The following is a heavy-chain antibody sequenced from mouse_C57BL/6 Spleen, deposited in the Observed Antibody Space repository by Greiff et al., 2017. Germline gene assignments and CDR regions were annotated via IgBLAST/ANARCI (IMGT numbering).Heavy chain of an antibody. CDR1: GYTFTSYW. V-gene: IGHV1-64*01. Sequence: QVQLQQPGAELVKPGASVKLSCKASGYTFTSYWMHWVKQRPGQGLEWIGMIDPNSGSTNYNEKFKSKATLTVDKSSSTAYMQLSSLTSEDSAVCDCARLVYDGYYDYWGQGTTLTVSS. CDR2: IDPNSGST. D-gene: IGHD2-3*01. CDR3: ARLVYDGYYDY. J-gene: IGHJ2*01.